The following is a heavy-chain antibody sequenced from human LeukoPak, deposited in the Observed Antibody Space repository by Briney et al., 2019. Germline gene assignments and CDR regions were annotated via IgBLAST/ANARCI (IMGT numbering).Heavy chain of an antibody. D-gene: IGHD2-15*01. V-gene: IGHV1-46*01. Sequence: ASVKVSCKASGYTFTTYYMHWVRQAPGQGLEWMGIINPSGGSTSYAQKFQGRVTMTSDTSTSTVYMELSSLRSEDTAVYYCARSPPRDSDAFDIWGQGTMVTASS. CDR3: ARSPPRDSDAFDI. CDR2: INPSGGST. J-gene: IGHJ3*02. CDR1: GYTFTTYY.